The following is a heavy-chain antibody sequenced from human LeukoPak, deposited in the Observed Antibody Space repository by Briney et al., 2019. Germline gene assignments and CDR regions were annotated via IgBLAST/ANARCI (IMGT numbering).Heavy chain of an antibody. Sequence: SETLSLTCTVSGGSISSYYWSWIRQPPGKGLEWIGYIYTSGSTNYNPSLKSRVTISVDTSKNQFSLKLSSVTAAYTAVYYCARLAYYDSSGYYYFDYWGQGTLVTVSS. CDR2: IYTSGST. CDR3: ARLAYYDSSGYYYFDY. D-gene: IGHD3-22*01. V-gene: IGHV4-4*09. CDR1: GGSISSYY. J-gene: IGHJ4*02.